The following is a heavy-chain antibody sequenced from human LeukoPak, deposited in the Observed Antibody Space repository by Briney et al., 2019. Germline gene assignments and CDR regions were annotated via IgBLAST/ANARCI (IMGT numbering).Heavy chain of an antibody. J-gene: IGHJ4*02. CDR2: ISGSGGST. Sequence: PGGSLRLSCAASGFTFSSYAMSWVRQAPGKGLEWVSAISGSGGSTYYADSVKGRFTISRDNSKNTLYLLMNSLRAEDTAVYYCARWYCSSNNCYYDYWGQGTLVTVSS. CDR3: ARWYCSSNNCYYDY. V-gene: IGHV3-23*01. D-gene: IGHD2-2*01. CDR1: GFTFSSYA.